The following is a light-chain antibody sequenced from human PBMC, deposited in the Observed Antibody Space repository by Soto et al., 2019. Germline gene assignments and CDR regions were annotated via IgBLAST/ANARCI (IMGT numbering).Light chain of an antibody. CDR2: KAS. J-gene: IGKJ1*01. CDR3: QHYNSYSEA. Sequence: MNQSPSSLSANVGDRITISCRASQTISSWLAWYQQKPGKAPKLLIYKASTLKSGVPPRFSGSGSGTEFTLTISSLQPDDFATYYCQHYNSYSEAFGQGTMV. CDR1: QTISSW. V-gene: IGKV1-5*03.